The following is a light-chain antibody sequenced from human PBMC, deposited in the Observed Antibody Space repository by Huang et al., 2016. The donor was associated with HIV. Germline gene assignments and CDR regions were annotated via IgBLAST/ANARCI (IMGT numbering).Light chain of an antibody. Sequence: DILLTQSPSSLSASVGDRVTITCRASQNINTYLNWYQQKPGKAPNLLLHSASTLQSGVPSMFGGSGSGTDFTLTVNSLQPEDSATYYCQQGYSALITFGQGTRL. J-gene: IGKJ5*01. CDR3: QQGYSALIT. CDR1: QNINTY. V-gene: IGKV1-39*01. CDR2: SAS.